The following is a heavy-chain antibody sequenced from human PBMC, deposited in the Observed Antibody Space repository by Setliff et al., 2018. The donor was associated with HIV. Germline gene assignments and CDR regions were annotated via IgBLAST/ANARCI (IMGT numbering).Heavy chain of an antibody. J-gene: IGHJ6*03. D-gene: IGHD6-6*01. Sequence: ASVKVSCKASGYTFSHYAMHWVRQAPGQRLEWMGWINAGNGNTKYSQKFQGRVTITADESTSTAYMELSSLRSEDTAVYYCARDRGSSYYYYYYMDVWGKGTTVTVSS. V-gene: IGHV1-3*01. CDR3: ARDRGSSYYYYYYMDV. CDR1: GYTFSHYA. CDR2: INAGNGNT.